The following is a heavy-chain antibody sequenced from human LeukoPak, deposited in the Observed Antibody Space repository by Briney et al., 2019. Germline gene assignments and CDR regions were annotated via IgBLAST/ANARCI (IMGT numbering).Heavy chain of an antibody. D-gene: IGHD2-2*01. J-gene: IGHJ4*02. CDR3: AKAEGYCSSTSCYEDY. CDR1: GFTFSSYA. CDR2: ISGSGGST. V-gene: IGHV3-23*01. Sequence: PTGGSLRLSCAASGFTFSSYAMSWVRQAPGKGLEWVSAISGSGGSTYYAGSVKGRFTISRDNSKNTLYLQMNSLRAEDTAVYYCAKAEGYCSSTSCYEDYWGQGTLVTVSS.